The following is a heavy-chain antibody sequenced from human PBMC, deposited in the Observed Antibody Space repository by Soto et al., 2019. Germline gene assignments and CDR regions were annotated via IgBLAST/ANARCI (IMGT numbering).Heavy chain of an antibody. CDR2: VSGDGRDI. D-gene: IGHD3-16*01. J-gene: IGHJ3*02. Sequence: QVQLVQSGGGAVLPGNSLRLSCAASGFCFSWAGMHWFRQTPGKGLEWVAVVSGDGRDILYADSVKGRFTISRDNRKSTLYLQMNSLGAEDAAIYYCARGLNKVAGGAFDIWGQGTLVTVSS. CDR1: GFCFSWAG. CDR3: ARGLNKVAGGAFDI. V-gene: IGHV3-30*19.